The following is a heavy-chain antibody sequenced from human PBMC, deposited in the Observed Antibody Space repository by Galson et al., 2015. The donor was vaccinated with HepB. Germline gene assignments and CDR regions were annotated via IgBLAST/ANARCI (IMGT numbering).Heavy chain of an antibody. V-gene: IGHV3-30*03. Sequence: SLRLSCATSGLAFSSYGMHWVRQAPGKGLEWVAVISYDGINIYSAHSVNGRFTISRDNSKNTLHLQMNSLKVENTAIYYCAREQFRKGDYGRGLDVWGQGTTVTVSS. CDR3: AREQFRKGDYGRGLDV. CDR1: GLAFSSYG. CDR2: ISYDGINI. D-gene: IGHD4-17*01. J-gene: IGHJ6*02.